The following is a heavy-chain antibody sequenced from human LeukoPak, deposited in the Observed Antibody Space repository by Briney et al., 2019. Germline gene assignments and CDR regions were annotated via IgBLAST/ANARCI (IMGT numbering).Heavy chain of an antibody. Sequence: GGSLRLSCAASGFTFSSYGMHWVRQAPGKGLEWVAVISYDGSSKYYADSVKGRFTISRDNSKNTLNLQMNSLRAEDTAVYYCASPSRDGYNFVYWGQGTLVTVSS. J-gene: IGHJ4*02. CDR3: ASPSRDGYNFVY. CDR1: GFTFSSYG. D-gene: IGHD5-24*01. CDR2: ISYDGSSK. V-gene: IGHV3-30*03.